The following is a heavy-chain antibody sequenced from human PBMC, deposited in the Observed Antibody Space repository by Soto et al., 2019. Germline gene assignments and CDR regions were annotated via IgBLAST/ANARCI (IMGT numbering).Heavy chain of an antibody. V-gene: IGHV4-59*01. D-gene: IGHD2-15*01. J-gene: IGHJ4*02. CDR2: IYDSGST. CDR1: GGSISSYY. Sequence: QVQLQESGPGLVKPSETLSLTCTVSGGSISSYYWSWIRQPPGKGLEWIGYIYDSGSTNYNPSRKSRVTISVDTSKNQFSLRLTSVTAADTAVYYCAAAPRYWGQETLVTVSS. CDR3: AAAPRY.